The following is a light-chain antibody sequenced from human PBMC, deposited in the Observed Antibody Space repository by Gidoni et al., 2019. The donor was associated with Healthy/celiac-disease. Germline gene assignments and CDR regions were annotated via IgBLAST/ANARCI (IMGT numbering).Light chain of an antibody. V-gene: IGKV1-9*01. CDR1: QGISSY. CDR2: AAS. Sequence: IQLTQSPSSLSASVGDRVPITCRASQGISSYLAWYQQKPGKAPKLLIYAASNLQSGVPSRFSGSGSGTEFTLTISSLQPEDFASYYCQQLNSYPQTFGGGTKVEIK. CDR3: QQLNSYPQT. J-gene: IGKJ4*01.